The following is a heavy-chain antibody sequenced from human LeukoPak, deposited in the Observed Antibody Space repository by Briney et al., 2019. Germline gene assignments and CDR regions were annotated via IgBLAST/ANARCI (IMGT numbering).Heavy chain of an antibody. CDR3: ATQSATYYYYYMDV. D-gene: IGHD2-15*01. CDR2: IYTSGST. CDR1: GGSISSGSYY. Sequence: SQTLSLTCTVSGGSISSGSYYWSWIRQPAGKGLDWIGRIYTSGSTNYNPSLKSRVTISVDTSKNQFSLKLSSVTAADTAVYYCATQSATYYYYYMDVWGKGTTVTVSS. J-gene: IGHJ6*03. V-gene: IGHV4-61*02.